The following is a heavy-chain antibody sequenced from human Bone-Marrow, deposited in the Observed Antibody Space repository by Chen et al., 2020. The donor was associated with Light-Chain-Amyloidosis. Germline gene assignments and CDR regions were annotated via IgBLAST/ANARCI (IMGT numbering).Heavy chain of an antibody. CDR2: ISSISISI. CDR3: AREAGYYYYGGDGFDI. Sequence: EVLLVESGGGLVKPGGSLRLSCAASGFNFSGSSMCWVRQAPGRGLEWVSSISSISISISYADSLKGRFTISRDNAKNALYLQLNSLRADDTAVYDGAREAGYYYYGGDGFDIWGQGTLVTVSS. D-gene: IGHD3-22*01. CDR1: GFNFSGSS. V-gene: IGHV3-21*01. J-gene: IGHJ3*02.